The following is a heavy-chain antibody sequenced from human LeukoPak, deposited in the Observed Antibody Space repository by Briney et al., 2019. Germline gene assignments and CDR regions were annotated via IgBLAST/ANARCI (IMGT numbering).Heavy chain of an antibody. CDR1: GFTFSSYE. CDR3: ARDAHVLLWFGELNWFDP. J-gene: IGHJ5*02. D-gene: IGHD3-10*01. V-gene: IGHV3-48*03. Sequence: GGSLRLSCAASGFTFSSYEMNWVRQAPGKGLEWVSYISSSSTIYYADSVKGRFTISRDNAKNSLYLQMNSLRAEDTAVYYCARDAHVLLWFGELNWFDPWGQGTLVTVSS. CDR2: ISSSSTI.